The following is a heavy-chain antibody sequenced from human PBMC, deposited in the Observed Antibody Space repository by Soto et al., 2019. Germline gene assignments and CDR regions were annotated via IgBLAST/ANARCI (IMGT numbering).Heavy chain of an antibody. CDR1: GGSVSSGSDY. Sequence: SEALSLTCTVSGGSVSSGSDYWSWIRQPPGKGLEWIGYIYYSGSTYYNPSLKSRVTISVDTSKNQFSLKLSSVTAADTAVYYCARYYYDPLNWFDPWGQGTLVTVSS. CDR2: IYYSGST. V-gene: IGHV4-61*01. D-gene: IGHD3-22*01. CDR3: ARYYYDPLNWFDP. J-gene: IGHJ5*02.